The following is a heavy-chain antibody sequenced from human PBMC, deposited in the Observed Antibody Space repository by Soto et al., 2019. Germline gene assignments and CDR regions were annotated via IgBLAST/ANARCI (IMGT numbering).Heavy chain of an antibody. Sequence: GGSLRLSCAASGFTFSSYGMTWVRQAPGKGLEWVSFSSATGAGTYYADSVKGRFTISRDNSKNTLYLQMTSLRADETAVYYCAKDSRAGGNYGFYSDFWGQGSLVTVSS. J-gene: IGHJ4*02. CDR1: GFTFSSYG. V-gene: IGHV3-23*01. CDR3: AKDSRAGGNYGFYSDF. D-gene: IGHD1-7*01. CDR2: SSATGAGT.